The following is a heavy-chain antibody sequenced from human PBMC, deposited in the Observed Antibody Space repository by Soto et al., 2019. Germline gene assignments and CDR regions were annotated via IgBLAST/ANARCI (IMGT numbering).Heavy chain of an antibody. Sequence: EVQLLESGGGLVQPGGSLRLSCAASGFTFSSYAMSWVRLAPGTGLEWFSSIGGSGGTYYADSVKGRFTISRDNSTHMLYLRLNSLRAEDTVIYYCAKGQWWSYSYYPWGQGILVTGAS. D-gene: IGHD2-15*01. CDR2: IGGSGGT. J-gene: IGHJ5*02. CDR1: GFTFSSYA. V-gene: IGHV3-23*01. CDR3: AKGQWWSYSYYP.